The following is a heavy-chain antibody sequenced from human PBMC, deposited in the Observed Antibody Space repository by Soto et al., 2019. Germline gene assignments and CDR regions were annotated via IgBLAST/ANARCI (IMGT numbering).Heavy chain of an antibody. Sequence: QVQLVQSGAEVKKPGSSVKVSCKASGGTFTSYAISWVRQAPGQGLEWMGGIIPIFGTANYAQKFQGRVTITADESTSTAYMERSSLRSEDTAVYYCARQESFGGFWYGMDVWGQGTTVTVSS. CDR2: IIPIFGTA. D-gene: IGHD3-10*01. J-gene: IGHJ6*02. CDR1: GGTFTSYA. V-gene: IGHV1-69*01. CDR3: ARQESFGGFWYGMDV.